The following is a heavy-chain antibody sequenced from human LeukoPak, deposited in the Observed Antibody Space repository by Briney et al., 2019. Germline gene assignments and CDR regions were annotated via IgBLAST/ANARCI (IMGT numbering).Heavy chain of an antibody. Sequence: GGSLRLSCEASGFTFSSYWMHWVRQAPGKGLVWVSRINSDGSSTSYADSVKGRFTISGDNAKNTLYLQMNSLRAEDTAVYCCARDFFWSGYYVDYWGQGTLVTVSS. CDR2: INSDGSST. V-gene: IGHV3-74*01. D-gene: IGHD3-3*01. CDR3: ARDFFWSGYYVDY. CDR1: GFTFSSYW. J-gene: IGHJ4*02.